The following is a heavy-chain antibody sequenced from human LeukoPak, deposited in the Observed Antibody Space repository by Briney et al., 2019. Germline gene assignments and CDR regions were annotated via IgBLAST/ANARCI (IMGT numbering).Heavy chain of an antibody. Sequence: GASVKVSCKASGYTFTSYDINWVRQATGQGLEWMGWMNPNSGNTGYAQKFQGRVTITRNTSISTAHMELSSLRSEDTAVYYCARGPPSQLRYFDWLTEGDYWGQGTLVTVSS. CDR1: GYTFTSYD. CDR3: ARGPPSQLRYFDWLTEGDY. CDR2: MNPNSGNT. J-gene: IGHJ4*02. V-gene: IGHV1-8*03. D-gene: IGHD3-9*01.